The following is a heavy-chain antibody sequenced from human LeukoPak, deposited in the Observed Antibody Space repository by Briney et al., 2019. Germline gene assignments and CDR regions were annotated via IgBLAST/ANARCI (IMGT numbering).Heavy chain of an antibody. CDR3: ATYYYGSGRQRGWFDP. Sequence: SETLSLTCTVSGGSISSYYWSWIRQPPGKGLEWIGYIYYSGSTNYNPSLKSRVTISVDTSKNQFSLKLSSVTAADTAVYYCATYYYGSGRQRGWFDPWGLGTLVTVSS. CDR1: GGSISSYY. J-gene: IGHJ5*02. V-gene: IGHV4-59*01. CDR2: IYYSGST. D-gene: IGHD3-10*01.